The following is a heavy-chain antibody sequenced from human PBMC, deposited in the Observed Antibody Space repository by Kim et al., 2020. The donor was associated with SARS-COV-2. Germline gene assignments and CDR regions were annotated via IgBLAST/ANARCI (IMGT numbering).Heavy chain of an antibody. J-gene: IGHJ4*02. Sequence: HPDSVKGRFTTSRDNDKNTLHLQMNSLRAEDTAVYYCAKLRYSPYYFDSWGQGTLVTVSS. CDR3: AKLRYSPYYFDS. D-gene: IGHD2-21*01. V-gene: IGHV3-23*01.